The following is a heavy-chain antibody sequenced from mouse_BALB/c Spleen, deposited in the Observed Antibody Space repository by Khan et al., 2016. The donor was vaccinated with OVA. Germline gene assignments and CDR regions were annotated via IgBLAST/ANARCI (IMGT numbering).Heavy chain of an antibody. V-gene: IGHV1S81*02. D-gene: IGHD1-1*01. CDR3: ARIKKIVATYFDY. J-gene: IGHJ2*01. CDR2: TNPTNGRT. Sequence: QVQLQQPGAELVKAGASVKMSCKASDYTFTSYWMHWVKQRPGQGLEWFAETNPTNGRTYYNEKFKSKATLTADKSSSTAYMLLSGPTFEDSAVYYGARIKKIVATYFDYWGQGTTLTVSS. CDR1: DYTFTSYW.